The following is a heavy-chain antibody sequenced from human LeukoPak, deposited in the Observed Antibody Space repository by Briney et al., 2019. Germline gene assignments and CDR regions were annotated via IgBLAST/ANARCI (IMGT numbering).Heavy chain of an antibody. J-gene: IGHJ4*02. Sequence: ASVKVSCKASGYTFTSYGISWVRQAPGQGLEWMGWISAYSGNTNYAQILQGRVTMTTDTSTGTAYMELRSLRSDDTAVYYCARDVIGGSGSSPGYWGQGTLVTVSS. CDR3: ARDVIGGSGSSPGY. V-gene: IGHV1-18*01. CDR2: ISAYSGNT. D-gene: IGHD3-10*01. CDR1: GYTFTSYG.